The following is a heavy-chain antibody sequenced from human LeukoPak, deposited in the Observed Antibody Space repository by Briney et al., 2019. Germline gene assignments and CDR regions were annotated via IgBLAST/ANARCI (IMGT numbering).Heavy chain of an antibody. V-gene: IGHV4-38-2*02. D-gene: IGHD6-13*01. CDR3: ARGSSSWLDP. Sequence: PSETLSLTCTVSGYSISSGYYWGWIRQPPGKGLEWIGSIYHSGSTYYNPSLKSRVTISVDTSKNQFSLKLSSVTAADTAVYYCARGSSSWLDPWGQGTLVTVSS. CDR2: IYHSGST. CDR1: GYSISSGYY. J-gene: IGHJ5*02.